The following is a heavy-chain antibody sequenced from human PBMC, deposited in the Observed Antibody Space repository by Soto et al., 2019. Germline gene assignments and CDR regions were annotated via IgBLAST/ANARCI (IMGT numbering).Heavy chain of an antibody. CDR2: IYSGGST. Sequence: GGSLRLSCAASGFTVGSNYMSWVRQAPGKGLEWVSVIYSGGSTYYADSVKGRFTISRDNSKNTLYLQMNSLRAEDTAVYYCARDSSMVRGVMFWYWGQGTLVTVSS. CDR3: ARDSSMVRGVMFWY. J-gene: IGHJ4*02. CDR1: GFTVGSNY. V-gene: IGHV3-66*01. D-gene: IGHD3-10*01.